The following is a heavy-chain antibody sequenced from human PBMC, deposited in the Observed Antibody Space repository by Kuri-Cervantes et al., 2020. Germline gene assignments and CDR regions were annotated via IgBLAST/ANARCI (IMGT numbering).Heavy chain of an antibody. J-gene: IGHJ4*02. V-gene: IGHV4-39*07. Sequence: SETLSLTCSVSAGSISSSSHYWGWIRQPPGKGLEWIGSIYYSGSTYYNPSLKSRVTISVDTSKNQFSLKLSSVTAADTAVYYCARASQEELRLLWGQGTLVTVSS. CDR2: IYYSGST. CDR1: AGSISSSSHY. CDR3: ARASQEELRLL. D-gene: IGHD1-7*01.